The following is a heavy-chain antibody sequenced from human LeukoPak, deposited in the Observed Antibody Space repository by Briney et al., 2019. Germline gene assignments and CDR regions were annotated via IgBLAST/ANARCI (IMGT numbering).Heavy chain of an antibody. CDR3: ASRPFRLRWQPNDY. J-gene: IGHJ4*02. CDR1: GGSISSSSYY. D-gene: IGHD4-23*01. V-gene: IGHV4-39*01. Sequence: SETLSLTCTVSGGSISSSSYYWGWIRQPPGKGLEWIGSIYYSGSTYYNPSLKSRVTISVDTSKNQFSLKLSSVTAADTAVYYCASRPFRLRWQPNDYWGQGTLVTVSS. CDR2: IYYSGST.